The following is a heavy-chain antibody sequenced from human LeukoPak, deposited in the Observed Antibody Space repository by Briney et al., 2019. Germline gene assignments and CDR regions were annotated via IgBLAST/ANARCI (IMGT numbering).Heavy chain of an antibody. CDR3: TRHSPPRGAPFY. D-gene: IGHD1-26*01. V-gene: IGHV3-49*04. CDR1: GFTFGHYA. J-gene: IGHJ4*02. Sequence: GGSLRLSCTGSGFTFGHYAMAWVRQAPGKGLEWVGFIRSQAYGGTIEYAASVKGRFTISRDDSKSIAYLQMNSLKTEDTAVYYCTRHSPPRGAPFYWGQGTLVTVSS. CDR2: IRSQAYGGTI.